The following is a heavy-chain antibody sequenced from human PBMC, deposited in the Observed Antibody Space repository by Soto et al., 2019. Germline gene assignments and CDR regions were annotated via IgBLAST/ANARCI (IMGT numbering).Heavy chain of an antibody. CDR3: VGGSCKTCAFDI. J-gene: IGHJ3*02. CDR1: GFTFSSYA. D-gene: IGHD2-15*01. Sequence: GGSLRLSCAASGFTFSSYAMSWVRQAPGKGLEWVSAISGSGGSTYYADSVKGRFTVSRDNSKNTLYLQMNSLRAEDTAVYYCVGGSCKTCAFDIWGQGTMVTVSS. CDR2: ISGSGGST. V-gene: IGHV3-23*01.